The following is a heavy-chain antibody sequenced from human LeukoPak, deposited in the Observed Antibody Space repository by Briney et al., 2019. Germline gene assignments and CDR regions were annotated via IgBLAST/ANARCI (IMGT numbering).Heavy chain of an antibody. Sequence: GRSLRLSCAASGFTFSSYWMHWVRQAPGKGLVWVSRISSDGSSKSYADSVKGRFTISRDSAKNTLYVEMNSLRAEDTAVYYCARVTIFGVVATFDYSGHGDLVTVSS. CDR1: GFTFSSYW. V-gene: IGHV3-74*01. D-gene: IGHD3-3*01. CDR2: ISSDGSSK. CDR3: ARVTIFGVVATFDY. J-gene: IGHJ4*03.